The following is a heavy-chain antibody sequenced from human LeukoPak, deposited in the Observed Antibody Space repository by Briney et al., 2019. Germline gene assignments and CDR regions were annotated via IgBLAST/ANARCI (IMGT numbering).Heavy chain of an antibody. J-gene: IGHJ3*02. D-gene: IGHD1-1*01. V-gene: IGHV3-30-3*01. Sequence: GALRLSCAASGFTFSSYAMHWVRQAPGKGLEWVAVISYDGSNKYYADSVKGRFTISRDNSKNTLYLQMNSLRAEDTAVYYCARQYNWNDGAFDTWGQGTMVTVSS. CDR2: ISYDGSNK. CDR1: GFTFSSYA. CDR3: ARQYNWNDGAFDT.